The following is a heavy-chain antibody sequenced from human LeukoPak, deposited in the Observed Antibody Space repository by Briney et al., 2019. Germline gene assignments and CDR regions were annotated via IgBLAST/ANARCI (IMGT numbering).Heavy chain of an antibody. CDR3: ARLPVLLWFGEPKSCWFDP. CDR1: GGSISSSSYY. V-gene: IGHV4-39*01. D-gene: IGHD3-10*01. Sequence: SETLSLTCTVSGGSISSSSYYWGWSRQPPGKGLEWSGSIYYSVSTYYNPSLKSRVTISVDTSKNQFSLKLSSVTAADTAVYYYARLPVLLWFGEPKSCWFDPWGQGTLVTVSS. CDR2: IYYSVST. J-gene: IGHJ5*02.